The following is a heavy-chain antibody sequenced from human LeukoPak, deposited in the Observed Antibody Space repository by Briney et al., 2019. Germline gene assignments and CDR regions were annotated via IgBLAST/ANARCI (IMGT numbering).Heavy chain of an antibody. CDR1: GYTFTSYG. CDR3: ARDLGSYVVVTAIPDY. J-gene: IGHJ4*02. V-gene: IGHV1-18*01. D-gene: IGHD2-21*02. CDR2: ISAYNGNT. Sequence: GASVKVSCKASGYTFTSYGISWVRQAPGQGLEWMGWISAYNGNTNYAQKLQGRVTMTTDTSTSTAYMELRSLRSDDTAVYYCARDLGSYVVVTAIPDYWGQGTLVTVSS.